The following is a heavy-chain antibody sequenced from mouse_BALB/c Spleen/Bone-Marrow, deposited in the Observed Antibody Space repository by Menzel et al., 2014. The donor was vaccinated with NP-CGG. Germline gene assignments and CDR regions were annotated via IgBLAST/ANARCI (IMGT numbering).Heavy chain of an antibody. J-gene: IGHJ2*01. CDR1: NYTFTTYY. CDR3: ARSRYGSYYGY. CDR2: IYPGNVNT. D-gene: IGHD1-1*01. V-gene: IGHV1S56*01. Sequence: VKLMESGPELVKPGASVRISCKASNYTFTTYYIYWVKQRPGQGLEWIGWIYPGNVNTKYNEKFKAKATLTADKSSSTAYMQLSSLTSEDSAVYFCARSRYGSYYGYWGQGTPLTVSP.